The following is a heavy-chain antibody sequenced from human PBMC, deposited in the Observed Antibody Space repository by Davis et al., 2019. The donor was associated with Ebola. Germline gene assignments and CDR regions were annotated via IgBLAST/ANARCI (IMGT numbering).Heavy chain of an antibody. CDR3: ARGSGTGTYVAYYFDH. Sequence: SVKVSCKASGDTFSSYAMSWVRQAPGQGLEWMGGIIPMFGTAKYAQKFQGRVTITADTSTTTAYMELSSLRFDDTAVYYCARGSGTGTYVAYYFDHWGLGTLVTVSS. J-gene: IGHJ4*01. CDR2: IIPMFGTA. V-gene: IGHV1-69*06. D-gene: IGHD1-26*01. CDR1: GDTFSSYA.